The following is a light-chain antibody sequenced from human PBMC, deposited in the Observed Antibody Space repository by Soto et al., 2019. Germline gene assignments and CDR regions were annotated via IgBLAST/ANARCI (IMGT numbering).Light chain of an antibody. Sequence: QSVLTQPPSVSAAPGQKFTISCSGSRSNIGNNYVSWYQQLPETAPKLLIYENNKRPSGIPDRFPGSKSGTSATLGITGLQTGDEADYYCGTWDISLSLWVFGGGTKLTVL. CDR3: GTWDISLSLWV. CDR1: RSNIGNNY. CDR2: ENN. J-gene: IGLJ3*02. V-gene: IGLV1-51*02.